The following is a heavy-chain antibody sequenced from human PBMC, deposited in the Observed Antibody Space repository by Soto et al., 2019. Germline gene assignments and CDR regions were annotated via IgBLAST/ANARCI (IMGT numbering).Heavy chain of an antibody. J-gene: IGHJ4*02. CDR2: ISGSGSTI. D-gene: IGHD3-10*01. V-gene: IGHV3-48*03. CDR3: AKKVNSGPGSQYFDY. Sequence: GGSLRLSCEATGFTFSSHEMNWIRQTPGKRLEWIAKISGSGSTINYADSVKGRFTISRDNSKNTLFLQMNSLRAEDTAIYYCAKKVNSGPGSQYFDYWGQGTLVTVSS. CDR1: GFTFSSHE.